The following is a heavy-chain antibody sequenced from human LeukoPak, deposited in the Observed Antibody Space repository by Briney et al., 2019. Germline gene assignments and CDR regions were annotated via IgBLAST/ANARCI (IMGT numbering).Heavy chain of an antibody. D-gene: IGHD2-15*01. CDR2: IHPSGST. J-gene: IGHJ4*02. CDR3: ARYAVRGRRVVAATPNYFDY. CDR1: GGSFSNYY. Sequence: PSETLSLSCTIYGGSFSNYYINWIRRPPGKGLEWIGEIHPSGSTYYNPSLRSRVTISVDTSKNQFSLKLSSVTAADTAVYYCARYAVRGRRVVAATPNYFDYWGQGTLVTVSS. V-gene: IGHV4-34*01.